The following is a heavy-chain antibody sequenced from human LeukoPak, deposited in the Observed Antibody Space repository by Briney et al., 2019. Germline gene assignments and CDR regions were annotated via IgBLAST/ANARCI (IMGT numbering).Heavy chain of an antibody. CDR2: IWYDGINK. CDR1: GFTFSSYG. V-gene: IGHV3-33*01. D-gene: IGHD6-13*01. Sequence: GGSLRLSCAASGFTFSSYGMHWVRQAPGKGLEWVAVIWYDGINKFHADSVRGRFTISRDNSKNTVYLQMNSLRAGDTAVYYCTRERKSGIAAFDYWGQGTLVTVSS. J-gene: IGHJ4*02. CDR3: TRERKSGIAAFDY.